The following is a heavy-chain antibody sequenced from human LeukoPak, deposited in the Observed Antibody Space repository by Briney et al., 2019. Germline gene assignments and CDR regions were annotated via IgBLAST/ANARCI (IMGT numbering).Heavy chain of an antibody. CDR1: GYTFISYY. D-gene: IGHD2-21*01. V-gene: IGHV1-46*01. CDR2: INPSGGST. J-gene: IGHJ6*02. Sequence: GASVKVSCKASGYTFISYYMHWVRQAPGQGLEWMGIINPSGGSTSYAQKFQGRVTFTADKSTSTAYMDLSSLRSEDTAVYYCARGSEFHGMDVWGQGTTVTVSS. CDR3: ARGSEFHGMDV.